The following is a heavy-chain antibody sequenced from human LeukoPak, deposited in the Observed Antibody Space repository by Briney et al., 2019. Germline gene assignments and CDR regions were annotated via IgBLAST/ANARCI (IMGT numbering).Heavy chain of an antibody. J-gene: IGHJ4*02. D-gene: IGHD3-22*01. Sequence: PGGSLRLSCAASGFTFSSYAMSWVRQAPGKGLEWVSAISGSGGSTYYADSVKGRFTISRDNSKNTLYLQMNSLRAEDTAVYYCAKGGYYDSSGYYLFNYYFDYWGQGTLVTDSS. CDR3: AKGGYYDSSGYYLFNYYFDY. CDR2: ISGSGGST. CDR1: GFTFSSYA. V-gene: IGHV3-23*01.